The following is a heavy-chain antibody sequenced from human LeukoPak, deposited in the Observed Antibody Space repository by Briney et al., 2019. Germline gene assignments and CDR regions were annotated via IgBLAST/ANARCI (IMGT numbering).Heavy chain of an antibody. J-gene: IGHJ4*02. CDR1: GYTFTRYY. V-gene: IGHV1-46*01. Sequence: ASVKVSCKASGYTFTRYYVHWVRQAPGQGLEWMGIINPSGGSTSYAQKFQGRVTMTRDTSTSTVYMELSSLRSEDTAVYYCARSYSNYDYFDYWGQGTLVTVSS. D-gene: IGHD4-11*01. CDR2: INPSGGST. CDR3: ARSYSNYDYFDY.